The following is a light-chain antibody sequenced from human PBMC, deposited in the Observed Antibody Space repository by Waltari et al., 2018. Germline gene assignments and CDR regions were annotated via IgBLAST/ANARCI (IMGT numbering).Light chain of an antibody. J-gene: IGLJ3*02. CDR2: DVS. CDR1: NSDIGAYNY. CDR3: SSYTTSGTFGVV. Sequence: QSALTQPASVSGSPGHSITIPCAGGNSDIGAYNYVSWSQHPPGKAPKVLIYDVSNRPSGVSNRFSGSKSANTASLTISGLQADDEALYYCSSYTTSGTFGVVFGGGTKLTVL. V-gene: IGLV2-14*03.